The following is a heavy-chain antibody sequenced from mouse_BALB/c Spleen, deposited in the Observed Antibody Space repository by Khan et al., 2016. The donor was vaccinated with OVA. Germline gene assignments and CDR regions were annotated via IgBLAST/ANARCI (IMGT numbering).Heavy chain of an antibody. J-gene: IGHJ3*01. CDR1: GFTFSTYG. Sequence: EVELVESEGDLVKPGGSLKLSCAASGFTFSTYGMSWVRQTPDKRLEWVATVSTGGSYTYSPDSVKGRFTISRDNAKNTLYLQMIGLKSEDTAMFYCTRLAYYYDSEGFAYWGQGTLVTVSA. CDR3: TRLAYYYDSEGFAY. V-gene: IGHV5-6*01. CDR2: VSTGGSYT. D-gene: IGHD1-1*01.